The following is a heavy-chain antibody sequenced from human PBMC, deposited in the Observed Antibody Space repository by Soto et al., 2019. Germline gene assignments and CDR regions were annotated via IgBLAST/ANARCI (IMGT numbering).Heavy chain of an antibody. CDR1: GYTFTTFW. CDR2: IDPGDTYA. D-gene: IGHD2-2*01. J-gene: IGHJ5*02. V-gene: IGHV5-10-1*01. Sequence: VESLKISCTVFGYTFTTFWISWVRQMPGKGLEWMGRIDPGDTYATYSPAFQGHVTISADKATSTAYLQWSSLKASDTAMYYCARIYCTTTTCDSWFDPWGQGTLVTVSS. CDR3: ARIYCTTTTCDSWFDP.